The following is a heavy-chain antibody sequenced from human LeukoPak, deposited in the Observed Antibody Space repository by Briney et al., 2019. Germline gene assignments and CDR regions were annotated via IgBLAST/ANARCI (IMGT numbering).Heavy chain of an antibody. J-gene: IGHJ4*02. CDR2: IKSRGAGGTT. D-gene: IGHD4-17*01. Sequence: PGGSLRLSCAASGFTFISAWMSWVRQAPGKGLEWVGRIKSRGAGGTTDYGAPVKGRFTISRDDSKNTVYLQMNSLKTEDTAVYYCTTEYYGDYHYWGQGTLVTVSS. CDR1: GFTFISAW. CDR3: TTEYYGDYHY. V-gene: IGHV3-15*01.